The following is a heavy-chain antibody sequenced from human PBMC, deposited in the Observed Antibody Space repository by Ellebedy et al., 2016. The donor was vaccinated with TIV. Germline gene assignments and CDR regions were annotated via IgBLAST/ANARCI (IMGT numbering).Heavy chain of an antibody. CDR1: GFTFTDYY. Sequence: GESLKISXAASGFTFTDYYMSWIRQAPGKGLEWVSYISSSGRDTDYADSVKGRFTISRDNAKNSLYLQMNSLRAEDTAIYYCARAFGQQLVTFDYWGQGTLVTVSS. V-gene: IGHV3-11*05. J-gene: IGHJ4*02. CDR2: ISSSGRDT. D-gene: IGHD6-13*01. CDR3: ARAFGQQLVTFDY.